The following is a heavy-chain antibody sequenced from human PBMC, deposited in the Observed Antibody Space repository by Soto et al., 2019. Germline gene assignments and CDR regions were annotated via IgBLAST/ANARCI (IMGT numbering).Heavy chain of an antibody. Sequence: GASVKVSCKASGYSFANYGVTWVRQAPGQGLEWMGWISPYSGDTGYGQSRQGRVIMTTDTSTTTAYMELRNLISDDTALYFCSYGHHPDLHSFPTRRSSDL. D-gene: IGHD4-17*01. CDR2: ISPYSGDT. CDR1: GYSFANYG. CDR3: SYGHHPDLHSFPTRRSSDL. V-gene: IGHV1-18*01. J-gene: IGHJ2*01.